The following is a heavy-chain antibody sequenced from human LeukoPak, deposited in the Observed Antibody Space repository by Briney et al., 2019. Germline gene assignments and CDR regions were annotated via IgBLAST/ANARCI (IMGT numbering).Heavy chain of an antibody. V-gene: IGHV1-2*04. CDR1: GYTFIDYY. CDR2: INPNSGGT. Sequence: ASVKVSCKTSGYTFIDYYVHWIRQAPGQGLEWMGWINPNSGGTNYAQKFQGWVTMTRDTSISTAYMELSRLRSDDTAVYYCARGDYGDYDYWGQGTLVTVSS. J-gene: IGHJ4*02. CDR3: ARGDYGDYDY. D-gene: IGHD4-17*01.